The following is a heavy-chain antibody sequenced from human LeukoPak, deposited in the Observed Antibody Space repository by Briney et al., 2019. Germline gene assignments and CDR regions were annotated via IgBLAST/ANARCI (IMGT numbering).Heavy chain of an antibody. CDR2: IIPIFGTA. CDR3: ARDPWVTYYYGSGSPPVGAFDI. D-gene: IGHD3-10*01. V-gene: IGHV1-69*13. J-gene: IGHJ3*02. CDR1: GYTFTSYG. Sequence: ASVKVSCKAYGYTFTSYGISWVRQAPGQGLEWMGGIIPIFGTANYAQKFQGRVTITADESTSTAYMELSSLRSEDTAVYYCARDPWVTYYYGSGSPPVGAFDIWGQGTMVTVSS.